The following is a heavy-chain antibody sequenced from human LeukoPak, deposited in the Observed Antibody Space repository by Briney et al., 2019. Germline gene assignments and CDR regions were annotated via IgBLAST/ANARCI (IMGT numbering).Heavy chain of an antibody. Sequence: ASVKVSCKASGYTFTGYYMHWVRQAPGQGLEWMGWINPNSGGTNYAQKFQGRVTMTRDTSISTAYMELSRLRSDDTAVYYCARALSIAVAGTSDYWGQGTLVTVSS. CDR2: INPNSGGT. V-gene: IGHV1-2*02. J-gene: IGHJ4*02. D-gene: IGHD6-19*01. CDR3: ARALSIAVAGTSDY. CDR1: GYTFTGYY.